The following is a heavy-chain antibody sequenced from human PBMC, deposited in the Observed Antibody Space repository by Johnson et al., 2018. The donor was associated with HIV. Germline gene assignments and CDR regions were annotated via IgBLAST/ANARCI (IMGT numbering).Heavy chain of an antibody. CDR3: ASDGRDLVTRGSFDV. Sequence: VQLVESGGGLAQPGGSLSLSCAASGITVSSNYMSWVRQAPGPGLQRVSVIFTVGAVYSADSVTGRFTLSSDTSKNFLYLQLNSLRPEDTAVYYGASDGRDLVTRGSFDVWGQGTVVTVSS. CDR1: GITVSSNY. D-gene: IGHD5-18*01. J-gene: IGHJ3*01. V-gene: IGHV3-66*02. CDR2: IFTVGAV.